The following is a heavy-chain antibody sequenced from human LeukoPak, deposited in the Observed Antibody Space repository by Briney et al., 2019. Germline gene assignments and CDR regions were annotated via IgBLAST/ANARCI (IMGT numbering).Heavy chain of an antibody. D-gene: IGHD5-12*01. V-gene: IGHV4-59*08. CDR1: GGSLSGYY. CDR2: IYYSGST. CDR3: ARVGGGYGEEWFDP. Sequence: PSETLSLTCAVSGGSLSGYYWSWVRQPPGKGLEWIGDIYYSGSTNYNPSPTSRVTISVDTSKNQFSLKRSSVTAADTPVYYCARVGGGYGEEWFDPWGEGTLVTVSS. J-gene: IGHJ5*02.